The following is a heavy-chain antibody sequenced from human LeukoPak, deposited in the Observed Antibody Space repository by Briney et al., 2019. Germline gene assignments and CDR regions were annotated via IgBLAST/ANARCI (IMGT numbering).Heavy chain of an antibody. V-gene: IGHV3-7*03. Sequence: PGGSLRLSCAASGFTFSSYWMSWVRQAPGKGLEWVANIKQDGSEKYYVDSVKGRFTISRDNAKNSLYLQMNSLRAEDTAVYYCARRGYSYGYGPNAFDIWGQGTMATVSS. CDR2: IKQDGSEK. J-gene: IGHJ3*02. CDR1: GFTFSSYW. CDR3: ARRGYSYGYGPNAFDI. D-gene: IGHD5-18*01.